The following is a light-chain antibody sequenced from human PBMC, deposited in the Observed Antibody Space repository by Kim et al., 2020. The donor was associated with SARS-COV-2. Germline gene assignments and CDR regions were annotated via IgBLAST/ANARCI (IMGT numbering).Light chain of an antibody. V-gene: IGLV1-44*01. CDR2: SST. CDR1: SSNIGPNA. CDR3: AAWDDRLKGG. J-gene: IGLJ3*02. Sequence: QSVVTQPPSTSGTPGQRVIISCSGSSSNIGPNAVNWYQQLPGTAPKLLIYSSTLRPSGVPDRFSGSKSGTSASLAISGLQSEEEGYYFCAAWDDRLKGGLGGGTQQSDL.